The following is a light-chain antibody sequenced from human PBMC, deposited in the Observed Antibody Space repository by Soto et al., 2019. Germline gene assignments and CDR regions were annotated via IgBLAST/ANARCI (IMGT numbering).Light chain of an antibody. Sequence: AIQLTQSPSSLSVSVGDRVTITCRASQGISSALAWYQQKPGKAPKLLIYDASSLESGVPSRFSGSGSGTDFTLTISSLQPEDFATYYCQQFNNYPFGTFGGGTKVEIK. CDR3: QQFNNYPFGT. CDR2: DAS. J-gene: IGKJ4*01. V-gene: IGKV1D-13*01. CDR1: QGISSA.